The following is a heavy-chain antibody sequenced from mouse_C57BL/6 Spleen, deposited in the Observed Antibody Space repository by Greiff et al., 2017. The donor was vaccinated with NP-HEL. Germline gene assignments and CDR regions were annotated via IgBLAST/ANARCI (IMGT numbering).Heavy chain of an antibody. Sequence: QVQLQESGPELVKPGASVKISCKASGYAFSSSWMNWVKQRPGQGLEWIGRIYPGDGDTNYNGKFKGKATLTADKSSSTAYMQLSSLTSEDSAVYYGASKLGAYGGKGTLVTVSA. CDR2: IYPGDGDT. J-gene: IGHJ3*01. CDR1: GYAFSSSW. CDR3: ASKLGAY. D-gene: IGHD3-1*01. V-gene: IGHV1-82*01.